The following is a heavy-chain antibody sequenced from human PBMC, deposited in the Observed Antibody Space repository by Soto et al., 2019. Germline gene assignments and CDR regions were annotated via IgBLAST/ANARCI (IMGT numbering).Heavy chain of an antibody. V-gene: IGHV3-23*01. D-gene: IGHD6-19*01. CDR3: ARRSSGWYFDY. CDR2: ISGSGDST. CDR1: GFTFSSYA. J-gene: IGHJ4*02. Sequence: GGSLRLSCAASGFTFSSYAMSWVRQAPGKGLEWVSVISGSGDSTYYADSVKGRFTISRDNSKNTLYLQMNSLRAEDTAVYYSARRSSGWYFDYWGQGTLVTSPQ.